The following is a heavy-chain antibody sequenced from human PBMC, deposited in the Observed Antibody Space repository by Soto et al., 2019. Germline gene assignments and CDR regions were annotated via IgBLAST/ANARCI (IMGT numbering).Heavy chain of an antibody. CDR2: IYYSGST. CDR1: GGSISSGGYY. V-gene: IGHV4-31*03. D-gene: IGHD6-6*01. J-gene: IGHJ5*02. Sequence: PSETLSRTCTVSGGSISSGGYYWSWIRQHPGKGLEWIGYIYYSGSTYFNPSLKSRLTISVDTSKNQFSLQLSSVTAADTAVYYCARAGPSSSWEGANWFDPWGQGPLVTVSS. CDR3: ARAGPSSSWEGANWFDP.